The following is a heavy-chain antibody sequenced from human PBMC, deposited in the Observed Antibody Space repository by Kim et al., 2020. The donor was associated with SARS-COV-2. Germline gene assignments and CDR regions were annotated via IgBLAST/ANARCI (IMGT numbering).Heavy chain of an antibody. CDR1: GFTFSSYG. CDR3: AKDLWFGESPSYYYYYGRDV. J-gene: IGHJ6*02. Sequence: GGSLRLSCAASGFTFSSYGMHWVRQAPGKALEWVAVISYDGSNKYYADSVKGRFTISRDNSKNTLYLQMNSLRAEDTAVYYCAKDLWFGESPSYYYYYGRDVWGQGTTVTVSS. CDR2: ISYDGSNK. D-gene: IGHD3-10*01. V-gene: IGHV3-30*18.